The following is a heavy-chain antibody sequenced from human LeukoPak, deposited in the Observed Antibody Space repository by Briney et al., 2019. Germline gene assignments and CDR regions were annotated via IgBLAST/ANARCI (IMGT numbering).Heavy chain of an antibody. D-gene: IGHD3-3*02. CDR2: IYPDDSDT. CDR3: ARARSLGDAFDI. V-gene: IGHV5-51*01. Sequence: GESQKISCKGSGYSFTNYWIGWVRQMPGKGLEWMGIIYPDDSDTRYSPSFKGQVTISVDKSIATAYLQWSSLRASDIAMYYCARARSLGDAFDIWGQGTMVTVSS. CDR1: GYSFTNYW. J-gene: IGHJ3*02.